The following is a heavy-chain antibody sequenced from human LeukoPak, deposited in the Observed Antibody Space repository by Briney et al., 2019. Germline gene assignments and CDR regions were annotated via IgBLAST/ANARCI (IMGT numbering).Heavy chain of an antibody. Sequence: SGGSLRLACAASGLTFSGSWMTWVRQAPGKGLEWVANIKQDGSEKYYVDSVKGRFTISRDNAKNTLYLQMNSLRAEDTAVYYCARAYYYDSSSYSDLAWGDYWGQGTLVTVSS. J-gene: IGHJ4*02. D-gene: IGHD3-22*01. CDR2: IKQDGSEK. CDR1: GLTFSGSW. V-gene: IGHV3-7*02. CDR3: ARAYYYDSSSYSDLAWGDY.